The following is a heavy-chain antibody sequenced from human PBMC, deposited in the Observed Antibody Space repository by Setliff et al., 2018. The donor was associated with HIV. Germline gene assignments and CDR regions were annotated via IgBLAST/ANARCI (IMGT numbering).Heavy chain of an antibody. CDR2: IHTDSGKT. D-gene: IGHD2-15*01. Sequence: ASVKVSCKASGYTFTNYALYWVRQAPGQRPEYMGYIHTDSGKTYFSQKFQGRVTMTTDTSTSTAYMELRSLTSDDTAMYYCTRDRVAGPYYYGMDVWGQGTTVTVSS. CDR3: TRDRVAGPYYYGMDV. CDR1: GYTFTNYA. J-gene: IGHJ6*02. V-gene: IGHV1-3*04.